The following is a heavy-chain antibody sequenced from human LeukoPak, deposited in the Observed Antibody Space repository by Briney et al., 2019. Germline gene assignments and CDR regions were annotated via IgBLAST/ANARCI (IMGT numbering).Heavy chain of an antibody. J-gene: IGHJ4*02. D-gene: IGHD3-22*01. V-gene: IGHV3-30*04. CDR3: ARGFIHDSSGYPRGFDY. Sequence: GGSLRLSCAASGFTFSSYAMHWVRQAPGKGLEWVAVISYDGSNKYYADSVKGRFTISRDNSKNTLYLQMNSLRAEDTAVYYCARGFIHDSSGYPRGFDYWGQGTLVTVSS. CDR1: GFTFSSYA. CDR2: ISYDGSNK.